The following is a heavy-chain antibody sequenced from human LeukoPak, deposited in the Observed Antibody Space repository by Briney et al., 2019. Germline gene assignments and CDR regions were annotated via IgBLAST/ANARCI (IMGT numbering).Heavy chain of an antibody. V-gene: IGHV4-34*01. CDR1: IDSFSNYH. D-gene: IGHD1-26*01. CDR2: VNESGGT. CDR3: ARGQGATVPQVGENWFDP. J-gene: IGHJ5*02. Sequence: SETLSLTCAVYIDSFSNYHWNWIRQTPAKGMEWIGEVNESGGTNISPSLRSRVILSVDTSKNQFSLKLISVTVADTAIYYCARGQGATVPQVGENWFDPWGQGTRVTVSS.